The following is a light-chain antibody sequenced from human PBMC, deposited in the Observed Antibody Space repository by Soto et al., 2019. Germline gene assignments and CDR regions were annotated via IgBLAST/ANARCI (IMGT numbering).Light chain of an antibody. CDR2: AAS. V-gene: IGKV1-27*01. J-gene: IGKJ1*01. CDR1: QAISNY. CDR3: QKYDSAPLT. Sequence: DIQMTQSPSSLSASVGDRVTISCRSSQAISNYLAWYQQKPGKAPKLLIYAASTLQSGVPSRFSGSGFGADFTLTISSLQPEDVAAYYCQKYDSAPLTFGQGTKVDIK.